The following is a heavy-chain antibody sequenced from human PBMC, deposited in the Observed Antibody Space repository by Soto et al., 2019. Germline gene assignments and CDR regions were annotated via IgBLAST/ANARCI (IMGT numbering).Heavy chain of an antibody. CDR1: GFTFSSYA. CDR2: ISYDGSNK. CDR3: ASIELVRNYYGMDV. J-gene: IGHJ6*02. Sequence: GGSLRLSCAASGFTFSSYAMHWVRQAPGKGLEWLAVISYDGSNKYYADSVKGRFTISRDNSKNTLYLQMNSLRAEDTAVYYCASIELVRNYYGMDVWGQGTTVTVSS. V-gene: IGHV3-30-3*01. D-gene: IGHD6-13*01.